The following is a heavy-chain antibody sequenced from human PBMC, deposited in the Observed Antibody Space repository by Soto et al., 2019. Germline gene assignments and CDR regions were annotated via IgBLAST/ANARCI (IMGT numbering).Heavy chain of an antibody. J-gene: IGHJ4*02. CDR3: AREYYNGSEPTY. V-gene: IGHV1-18*01. Sequence: QVQLVQSGAEVKKPGASVKVSCKASGYTFTSYGISWVRQAPGQGLEWMGWISAYNGNTNYAQKLQGRVTMTTDTSTSTTNIELKSLRSDDAAVYYCAREYYNGSEPTYWGQGPLVTVSS. D-gene: IGHD3-10*01. CDR2: ISAYNGNT. CDR1: GYTFTSYG.